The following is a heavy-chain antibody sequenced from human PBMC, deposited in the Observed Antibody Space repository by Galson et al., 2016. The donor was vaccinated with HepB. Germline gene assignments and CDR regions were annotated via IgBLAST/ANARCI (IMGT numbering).Heavy chain of an antibody. Sequence: SVKVSCKASGGSFSNYGISWVRQAPGQGLEWMGGIIPIFASASYAQKFQGRVTITADKSTNTAYMELSNLRSEDTAVYYCARNSIEVGTPWDAIESPFDYWGQGTLVTVSS. J-gene: IGHJ4*02. D-gene: IGHD2-21*02. CDR1: GGSFSNYG. V-gene: IGHV1-69*06. CDR3: ARNSIEVGTPWDAIESPFDY. CDR2: IIPIFASA.